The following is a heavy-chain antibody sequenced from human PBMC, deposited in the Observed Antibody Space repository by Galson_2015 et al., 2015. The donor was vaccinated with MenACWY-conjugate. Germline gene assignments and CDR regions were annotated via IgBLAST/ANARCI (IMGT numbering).Heavy chain of an antibody. CDR2: IYPPDSDT. CDR1: EYSFSRFW. J-gene: IGHJ4*02. CDR3: AAAIYDFWSGYSFDY. V-gene: IGHV5-51*01. Sequence: QSGAEVKKPGESLKISCKGSEYSFSRFWIGWVRQMPGKGLEWMGLIYPPDSDTRYSPSFQGQVTMSADKSITTAYLQWGSLKASDTAIYYCAAAIYDFWSGYSFDYWGQGTLVTVSS. D-gene: IGHD3-3*01.